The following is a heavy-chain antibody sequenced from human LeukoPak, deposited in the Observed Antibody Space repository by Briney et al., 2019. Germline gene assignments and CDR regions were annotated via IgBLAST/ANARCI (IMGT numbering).Heavy chain of an antibody. D-gene: IGHD6-19*01. J-gene: IGHJ4*02. V-gene: IGHV1-18*04. Sequence: ASVKVSCKASGYTFSNYGISWVRQAPGLGLEWMGWTSYNGNTNYAQKFQDRVTMTTDTSTTTAYMELRSLESDDTAVYYCARHSGSGWQAMGYWGQGTLVTVSS. CDR3: ARHSGSGWQAMGY. CDR1: GYTFSNYG. CDR2: TSYNGNT.